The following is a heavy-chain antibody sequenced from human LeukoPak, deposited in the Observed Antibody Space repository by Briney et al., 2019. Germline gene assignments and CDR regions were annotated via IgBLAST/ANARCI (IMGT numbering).Heavy chain of an antibody. CDR3: ARRGSGYEDSEVYYYYYYMDV. CDR1: GYTFTSYD. Sequence: ASVKVSCKASGYTFTSYDINWVRQATGQGLEWMGWMNPNSGNTGYAQKFQGRVTMTRNTSISTAYMELSSLRSEDTAVYYCARRGSGYEDSEVYYYYYYMDVWGKGTTVTVSS. J-gene: IGHJ6*03. V-gene: IGHV1-8*01. D-gene: IGHD3-3*01. CDR2: MNPNSGNT.